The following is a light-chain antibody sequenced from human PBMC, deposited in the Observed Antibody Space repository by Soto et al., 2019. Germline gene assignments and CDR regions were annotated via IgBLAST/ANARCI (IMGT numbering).Light chain of an antibody. V-gene: IGKV3-15*01. CDR3: QQFNNRPPWT. CDR1: QDIKSH. CDR2: RAS. Sequence: EIVLTQSPASLAVSLGERATRSSTASQDIKSHLAWYQQKPGQAPRLLISRASTRATGVPDRFSGSGSGTEFSLTISSLQSEDFAVYYCQQFNNRPPWTFGQGTKVDIK. J-gene: IGKJ1*01.